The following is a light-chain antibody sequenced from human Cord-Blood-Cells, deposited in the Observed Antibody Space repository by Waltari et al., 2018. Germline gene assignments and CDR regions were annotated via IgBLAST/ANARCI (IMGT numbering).Light chain of an antibody. J-gene: IGKJ2*01. Sequence: DIQMTQSPSSLSASVGDSVTITCRASQSFSSYLNWDQQKPGKAPRLLIYAASSLQSGVPSRFSGSGSGTDFTLTINSLQPEDFATYYCQQSYSTPYTFGQGTKLEIK. CDR2: AAS. CDR1: QSFSSY. CDR3: QQSYSTPYT. V-gene: IGKV1-39*01.